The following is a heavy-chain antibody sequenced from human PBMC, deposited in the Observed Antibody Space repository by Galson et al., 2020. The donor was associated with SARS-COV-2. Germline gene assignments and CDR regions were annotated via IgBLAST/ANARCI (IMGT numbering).Heavy chain of an antibody. CDR2: ISYDGSNK. Sequence: QAGGSLRLSCAASGFTFSSYAMHWVRQAPGKGLEWVAVISYDGSNKYYADSVKGRFTISRGNSKNTLYLQMNSLRAEDTAVYYCAREEGRVGDVDIVATIWGAYYYYGMDVWGQGTTVTVSS. V-gene: IGHV3-30*04. D-gene: IGHD5-12*01. J-gene: IGHJ6*02. CDR1: GFTFSSYA. CDR3: AREEGRVGDVDIVATIWGAYYYYGMDV.